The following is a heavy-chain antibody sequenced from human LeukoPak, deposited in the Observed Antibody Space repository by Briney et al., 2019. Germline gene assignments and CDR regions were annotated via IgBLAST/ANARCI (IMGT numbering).Heavy chain of an antibody. CDR1: GFTFSSYS. D-gene: IGHD6-13*01. CDR2: ISGGSGYI. V-gene: IGHV3-21*04. J-gene: IGHJ4*02. Sequence: GGSLRLSCAASGFTFSSYSMNWVRQAPGKGLEWVSYISGGSGYIYYADSVKGRFTISRDNAKNSLYLQMNSLRAEDTAVYYCARGLWEAAGRPFDYWGQGTLVTVSS. CDR3: ARGLWEAAGRPFDY.